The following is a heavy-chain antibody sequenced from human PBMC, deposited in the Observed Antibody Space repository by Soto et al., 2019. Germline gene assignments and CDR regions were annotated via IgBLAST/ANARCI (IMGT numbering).Heavy chain of an antibody. CDR3: VEEGGAGTGY. V-gene: IGHV3-74*01. CDR1: GFAFSDYW. J-gene: IGHJ4*02. CDR2: INSDGSGT. Sequence: VQLVESGGGLVQPGGSLRLSCATSGFAFSDYWMHWARQVPGKGLVWLSRINSDGSGTGYADSVRGRFTIFRDNAKRTVYLQMNSLTVEDTAVYYCVEEGGAGTGYWGQGTMGTVSS.